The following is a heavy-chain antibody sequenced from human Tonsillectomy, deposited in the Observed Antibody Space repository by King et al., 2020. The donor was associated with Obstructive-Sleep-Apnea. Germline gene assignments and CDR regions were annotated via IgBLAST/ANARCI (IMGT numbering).Heavy chain of an antibody. Sequence: VQLVESGAEVKKPGESLRISCKGSGYSFTSYWISWVRQMPGKGLEWMGRIDPSDSDTNYSPSFQGHVTISADRSISTAYLQWSSLKASDTAMYYCAREYSSSWSVQYWGQGTLVTVSS. CDR3: AREYSSSWSVQY. CDR2: IDPSDSDT. D-gene: IGHD6-13*01. V-gene: IGHV5-10-1*03. CDR1: GYSFTSYW. J-gene: IGHJ4*02.